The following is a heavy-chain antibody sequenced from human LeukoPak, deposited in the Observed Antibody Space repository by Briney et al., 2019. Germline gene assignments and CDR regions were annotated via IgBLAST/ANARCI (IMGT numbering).Heavy chain of an antibody. Sequence: PSETLSLTCTVSGGSISSYYWSWIRQPPGKGLEWIGNIYYSGSTNYNPSLKSRVTISVDTSKHQFSLKLRSVTAADTAVYYCARGRLTRELLPLGYWGQGTLVTVSS. CDR3: ARGRLTRELLPLGY. CDR1: GGSISSYY. D-gene: IGHD2-15*01. J-gene: IGHJ4*02. CDR2: IYYSGST. V-gene: IGHV4-59*01.